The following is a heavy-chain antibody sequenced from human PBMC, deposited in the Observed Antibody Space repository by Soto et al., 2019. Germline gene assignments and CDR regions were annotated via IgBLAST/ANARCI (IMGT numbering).Heavy chain of an antibody. CDR2: IKSEADGGTT. Sequence: GGSLRLSCAASGFTFNNAWMNWVRQAPGKGLEWVGRIKSEADGGTTHYAAPVKGRFTISRDDSKNTLYLQMNSLKTEDTALYYCTIAYYYDSGSYLPKFDYWGQGTLVTVSS. J-gene: IGHJ4*02. D-gene: IGHD3-10*01. V-gene: IGHV3-15*07. CDR1: GFTFNNAW. CDR3: TIAYYYDSGSYLPKFDY.